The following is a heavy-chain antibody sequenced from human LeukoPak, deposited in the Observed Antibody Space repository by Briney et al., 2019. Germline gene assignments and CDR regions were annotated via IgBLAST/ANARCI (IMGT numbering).Heavy chain of an antibody. D-gene: IGHD3-10*01. CDR2: INPNGGST. CDR1: GYTFTSDY. V-gene: IGHV1-46*01. Sequence: ASVKVSCKASGYTFTSDYTHWVRQAPGQGLEWMGIINPNGGSTTYAQNFKGRVTMTSDTSTSTVYMELSSLRSEDTAVYYCGREGSSGSRSYVAYWGQGTLVIVSS. J-gene: IGHJ4*02. CDR3: GREGSSGSRSYVAY.